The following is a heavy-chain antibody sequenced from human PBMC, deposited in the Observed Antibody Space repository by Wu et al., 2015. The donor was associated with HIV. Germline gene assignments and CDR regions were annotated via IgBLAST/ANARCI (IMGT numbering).Heavy chain of an antibody. CDR2: MNPKSGNT. J-gene: IGHJ5*02. D-gene: IGHD1-7*01. CDR3: ATSGTDRAENYLDP. CDR1: GYTFTRYD. Sequence: QVQLVQSGPEVKKPGASVKVSCKASGYTFTRYDINWVRQATGQGLEWMAWMNPKSGNTGYAQKFQGRVTLSRNTSISTGYMELSSLTSEDTAIYYCATSGTDRAENYLDPWGQGTLVTVSS. V-gene: IGHV1-8*03.